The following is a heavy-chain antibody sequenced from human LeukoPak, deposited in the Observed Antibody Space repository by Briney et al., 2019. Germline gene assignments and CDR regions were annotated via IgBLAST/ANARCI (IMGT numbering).Heavy chain of an antibody. J-gene: IGHJ6*03. Sequence: SETLSLTCTVSGGSISSSSYYWGWIRQPPGKGLEWIGSIYYSGSTYYNPSLKSRVTISVDTSKNQFSLKLSSVTAADTAVYYCAREGAYYDFWSGQSTPHYYYYMDVWGKGTTVTVSS. V-gene: IGHV4-39*02. CDR3: AREGAYYDFWSGQSTPHYYYYMDV. CDR1: GGSISSSSYY. CDR2: IYYSGST. D-gene: IGHD3-3*01.